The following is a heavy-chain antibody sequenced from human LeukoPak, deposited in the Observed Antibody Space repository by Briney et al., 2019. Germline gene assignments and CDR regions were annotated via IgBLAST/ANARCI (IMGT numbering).Heavy chain of an antibody. J-gene: IGHJ4*02. Sequence: GGSLRLSCAASGFTFDDYAMHWVRQAPGKGLEWVSLISGDGGSTHYADSVKGRFTISRDNSKNSLYLQMNSLRTEDTALYYCAKDYRSYGYLDYWGQGTLVTVSS. V-gene: IGHV3-43*02. D-gene: IGHD5-18*01. CDR3: AKDYRSYGYLDY. CDR2: ISGDGGST. CDR1: GFTFDDYA.